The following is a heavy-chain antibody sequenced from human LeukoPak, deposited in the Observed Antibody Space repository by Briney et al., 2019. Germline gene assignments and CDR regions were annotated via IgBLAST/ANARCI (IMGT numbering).Heavy chain of an antibody. Sequence: PSETLSLTCTVSGVSISSYYWSWIRQPPGKGLEWIGYIYYSGSTNYNPSLKSRVTISVDMSKNQFSLKLSSVTAADTAVYYCARSQDYYYGMDVWGQGTTVTVSS. V-gene: IGHV4-59*08. CDR3: ARSQDYYYGMDV. CDR1: GVSISSYY. CDR2: IYYSGST. J-gene: IGHJ6*02.